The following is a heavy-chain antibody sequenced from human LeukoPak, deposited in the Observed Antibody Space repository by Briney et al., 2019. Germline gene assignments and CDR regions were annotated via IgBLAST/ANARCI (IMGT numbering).Heavy chain of an antibody. CDR2: IKQDGSEK. CDR3: ARGPRYCSSTSCSFFDY. V-gene: IGHV3-7*01. D-gene: IGHD2-2*01. Sequence: LAGGSLRLSCAASGFTFSSYWMSWVRQAPGKGLEWVANIKQDGSEKYYVDSVKGRFTISRDNAKNSLYLQMNSLRAEDTAVYYCARGPRYCSSTSCSFFDYWGQGTLVTVSS. J-gene: IGHJ4*02. CDR1: GFTFSSYW.